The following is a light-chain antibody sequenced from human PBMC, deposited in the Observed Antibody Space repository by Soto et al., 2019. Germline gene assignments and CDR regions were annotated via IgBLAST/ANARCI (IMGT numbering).Light chain of an antibody. Sequence: DIVLTQSPATLSLSPGQRATLSCRASQSVSSFLAWYQQKPGQAPRLLIYDTSNRAAGIPARFSGRGSGTDFPLTISSVEPEDFAVYYCQQRFIWPPLTFGGGTKLEIK. J-gene: IGKJ4*01. CDR3: QQRFIWPPLT. CDR2: DTS. V-gene: IGKV3-11*01. CDR1: QSVSSF.